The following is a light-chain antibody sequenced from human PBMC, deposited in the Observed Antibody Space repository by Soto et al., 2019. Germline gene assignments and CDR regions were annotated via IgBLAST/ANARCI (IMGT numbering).Light chain of an antibody. V-gene: IGLV2-14*01. Sequence: QSVLTQPASMSGSPGQSVTISCAGNSNDIGGYNYVSWYQHHPGTAPKLIIYDVSSRPSGVSHRFSGAKSGNTASLTISGLQAEDEADYYCSSFSVASPLFGTGTKLTVL. CDR3: SSFSVASPL. CDR2: DVS. CDR1: SNDIGGYNY. J-gene: IGLJ1*01.